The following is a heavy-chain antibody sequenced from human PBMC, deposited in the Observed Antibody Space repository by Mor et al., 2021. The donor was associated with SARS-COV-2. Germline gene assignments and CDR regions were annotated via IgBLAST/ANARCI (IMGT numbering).Heavy chain of an antibody. D-gene: IGHD3-3*01. Sequence: GLEWVSSISSSSSYIYYADSVKGRFTISRDNAKNSLYLQMNSLRAEDTAVYYCARSRFQSGYYYYYMDVWGKG. J-gene: IGHJ6*03. V-gene: IGHV3-21*01. CDR3: ARSRFQSGYYYYYMDV. CDR2: ISSSSSYI.